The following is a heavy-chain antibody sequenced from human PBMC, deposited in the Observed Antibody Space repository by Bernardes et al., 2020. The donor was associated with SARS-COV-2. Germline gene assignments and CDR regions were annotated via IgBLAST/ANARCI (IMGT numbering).Heavy chain of an antibody. CDR2: INHSGST. CDR1: GGSFRGYY. Sequence: SETLSLTCAVYGGSFRGYYWSWIRQPPGKGLEWIGEINHSGSTNCNPSLKSRVTISVDTSKNQFSLKVSSVTAADTAVYYCARGPTVTTFYNYYGADVWGQGTTVTVSS. V-gene: IGHV4-34*01. CDR3: ARGPTVTTFYNYYGADV. J-gene: IGHJ6*02. D-gene: IGHD4-17*01.